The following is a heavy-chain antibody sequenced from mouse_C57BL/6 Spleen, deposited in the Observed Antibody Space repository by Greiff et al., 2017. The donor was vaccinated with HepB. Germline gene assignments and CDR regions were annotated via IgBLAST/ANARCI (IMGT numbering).Heavy chain of an antibody. V-gene: IGHV1-31*01. CDR2: IYPYNGVS. D-gene: IGHD1-1*01. CDR1: GYSFTGYY. CDR3: ARSGDYGSSHSHWYFDV. J-gene: IGHJ1*03. Sequence: VQLQQSGPELVKPGASVKISCKASGYSFTGYYMHWVKQSHGNILDWIGYIYPYNGVSSYNQKFKGKATLTVDKSSSTAYMELRSLTSENSAVYYCARSGDYGSSHSHWYFDVWGTGTTVTVSS.